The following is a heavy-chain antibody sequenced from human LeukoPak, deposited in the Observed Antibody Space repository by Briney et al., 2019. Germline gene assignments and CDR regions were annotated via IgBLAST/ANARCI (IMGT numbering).Heavy chain of an antibody. CDR1: GGSIGSGGYS. Sequence: SETLSLTCAVSGGSIGSGGYSWSWIRQPPGKGLEWIGYIYHSGSTYYNPSLKSRVTISVDRSKNQFSLKLSSVTAADTAVYYCARAGDYGDYYWFDPWGQGTLVTVSS. V-gene: IGHV4-30-2*01. J-gene: IGHJ5*02. CDR3: ARAGDYGDYYWFDP. CDR2: IYHSGST. D-gene: IGHD4-17*01.